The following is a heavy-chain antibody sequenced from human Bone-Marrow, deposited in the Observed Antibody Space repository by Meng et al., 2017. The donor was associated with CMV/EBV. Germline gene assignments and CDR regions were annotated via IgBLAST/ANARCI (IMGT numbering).Heavy chain of an antibody. V-gene: IGHV4-34*01. CDR2: INHSGST. Sequence: SETLSLTCAVYGGSFSGYYWSWIRQPPGKGLEWIGEINHSGSTNYNPSLKSRVTISVDTSKNQFSLKLSSVTAADTAVYYCARDALPSYYGSGTDYWGQGTLVTVSS. D-gene: IGHD3-10*01. CDR3: ARDALPSYYGSGTDY. CDR1: GGSFSGYY. J-gene: IGHJ4*02.